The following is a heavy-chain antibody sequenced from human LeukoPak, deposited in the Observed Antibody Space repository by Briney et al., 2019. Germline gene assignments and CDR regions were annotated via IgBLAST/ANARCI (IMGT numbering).Heavy chain of an antibody. CDR1: GFTFSSCS. J-gene: IGHJ6*02. V-gene: IGHV3-48*02. Sequence: GSLRLSCTASGFTFSSCSMNWVRQAPGKGLEWVSYISSSSSTIYYADSVKGRFTISRDNAKNPLYLQMSSLRDEDTAVYYCARANGMDVWGQGTTVTVSS. CDR3: ARANGMDV. CDR2: ISSSSSTI.